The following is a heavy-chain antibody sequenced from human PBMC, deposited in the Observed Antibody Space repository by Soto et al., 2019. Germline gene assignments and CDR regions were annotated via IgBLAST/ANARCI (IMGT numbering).Heavy chain of an antibody. CDR1: GYSISSGYY. Sequence: SETLSLTCTVSGYSISSGYYWGWIRQPPGKGLEWIGSIYHSGSTYYNPSLKSRVTISVDTSKNQFSLKLSSVTAADTAVYYCARATPSGSYLFYFDYWGQGTLVTVSS. CDR3: ARATPSGSYLFYFDY. CDR2: IYHSGST. J-gene: IGHJ4*02. D-gene: IGHD1-26*01. V-gene: IGHV4-38-2*02.